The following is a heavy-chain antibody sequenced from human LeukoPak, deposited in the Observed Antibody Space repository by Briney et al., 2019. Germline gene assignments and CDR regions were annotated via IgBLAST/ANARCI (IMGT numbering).Heavy chain of an antibody. J-gene: IGHJ4*02. CDR3: ARDLSWGAADS. CDR2: ISYDGSNK. CDR1: GFTFSSYG. D-gene: IGHD7-27*01. V-gene: IGHV3-30*03. Sequence: GGSLRLSCAASGFTFSSYGMHWVRQAPGKGLEWVAVISYDGSNKYYADSVKGRFTISRDNAKNTMYLQMNSLGAEDTAVYYCARDLSWGAADSWGQGTLVTASS.